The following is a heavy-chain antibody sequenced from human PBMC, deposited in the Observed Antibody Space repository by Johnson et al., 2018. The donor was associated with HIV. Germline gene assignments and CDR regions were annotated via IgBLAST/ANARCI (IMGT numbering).Heavy chain of an antibody. Sequence: QMLLVESGGGVVQPGRSLRLSCAASGFTFSSYGMHWVRQAPGKGLEWVAVISYDGSNKYYADSVKGRFTISRDNSKNTLYLQMNSLRAEDTAVYYCAVLCSGCADAFDVWGQGTMVTVS. CDR2: ISYDGSNK. CDR3: AVLCSGCADAFDV. CDR1: GFTFSSYG. J-gene: IGHJ3*01. V-gene: IGHV3-30*03. D-gene: IGHD3-10*01.